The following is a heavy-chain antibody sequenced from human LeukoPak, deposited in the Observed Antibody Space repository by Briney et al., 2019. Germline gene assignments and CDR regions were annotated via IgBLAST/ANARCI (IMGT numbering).Heavy chain of an antibody. CDR1: GLTFSNFR. CDR3: ARELPYYYDSSGYSYFDY. Sequence: PGGSLRLSCEVSGLTFSNFRMSWVRQAPGKGLEWVASVKADGSESYHVDSVKGRFTISRDNAKNSLYLQMNRLRVEDTAVYYCARELPYYYDSSGYSYFDYWGRGTLVTVSS. V-gene: IGHV3-7*01. D-gene: IGHD3-22*01. CDR2: VKADGSES. J-gene: IGHJ4*02.